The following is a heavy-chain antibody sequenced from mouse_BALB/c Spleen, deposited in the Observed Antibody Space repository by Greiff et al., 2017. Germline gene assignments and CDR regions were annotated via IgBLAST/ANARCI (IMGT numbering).Heavy chain of an antibody. J-gene: IGHJ4*01. CDR3: TRAHDGYYAMDY. CDR1: GYTFTSYW. V-gene: IGHV1-5*01. D-gene: IGHD2-3*01. CDR2: IYPGNSDT. Sequence: EVQLQQSGTVLARPGASVKMSCKASGYTFTSYWMHWVKQRPGQGLEWIGAIYPGNSDTSYNQKFKGKAKLTAVTSTSTAYMELSSLTNEDSAVYYCTRAHDGYYAMDYWGQGTSVTVSS.